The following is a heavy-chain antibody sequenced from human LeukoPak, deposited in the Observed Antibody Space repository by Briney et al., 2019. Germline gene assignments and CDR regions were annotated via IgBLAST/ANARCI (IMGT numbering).Heavy chain of an antibody. D-gene: IGHD3-10*01. CDR3: ARDIWFGEFRYFDC. Sequence: GNSLRLSCVASGFTFSSYGFHWVRQAPGKGLEWVAVVWSGGGNEYYADSVKGRFTISRDDSKNTLYLQMNSLRAEVSAVYYCARDIWFGEFRYFDCWGQGTLVTVSS. CDR1: GFTFSSYG. V-gene: IGHV3-33*01. J-gene: IGHJ4*02. CDR2: VWSGGGNE.